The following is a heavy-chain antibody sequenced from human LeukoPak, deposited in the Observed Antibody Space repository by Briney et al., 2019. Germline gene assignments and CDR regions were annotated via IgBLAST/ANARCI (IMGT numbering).Heavy chain of an antibody. CDR1: GGSISSSSYY. Sequence: SETLSLTCTVSGGSISSSSYYWGWIRQPPGKGLEWIGRIYYSRSTYYNPSLKRPAPISVDTSENQFSLKLSPVTAADTAVYYCWVVPYRQVFDYWGQGTLVTVSS. V-gene: IGHV4-39*01. CDR2: IYYSRST. D-gene: IGHD2-2*01. CDR3: WVVPYRQVFDY. J-gene: IGHJ4*02.